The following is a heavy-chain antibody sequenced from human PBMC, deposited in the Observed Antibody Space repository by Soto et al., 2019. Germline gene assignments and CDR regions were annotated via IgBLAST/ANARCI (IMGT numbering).Heavy chain of an antibody. CDR3: AKDNLYSSSWIDY. J-gene: IGHJ4*02. V-gene: IGHV3-9*01. CDR1: GFTFDDYA. CDR2: ISWNSGSI. D-gene: IGHD6-13*01. Sequence: EVQLVESGGGLVQPGRSLRLSCAASGFTFDDYAMHWVRQAPGKGLEWVSGISWNSGSIGYADSVKGRFTISRDNAKNSLYLQMNSLRAEDTALYYCAKDNLYSSSWIDYWGQGTLVTVSS.